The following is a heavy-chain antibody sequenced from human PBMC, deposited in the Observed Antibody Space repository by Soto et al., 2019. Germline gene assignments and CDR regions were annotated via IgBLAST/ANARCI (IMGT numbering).Heavy chain of an antibody. D-gene: IGHD6-13*01. V-gene: IGHV3-48*02. CDR2: ISSSSSTI. Sequence: PGGSLILSCAASGFTFSSYSMNWVRQAPGKGLEWVSYISSSSSTIYYADSVKGRFTISRDNAKNSLYLQMNSLRDEDTAVYYCARDSLSPAAAGTSPFDYWGQGTLVTVSS. CDR1: GFTFSSYS. CDR3: ARDSLSPAAAGTSPFDY. J-gene: IGHJ4*02.